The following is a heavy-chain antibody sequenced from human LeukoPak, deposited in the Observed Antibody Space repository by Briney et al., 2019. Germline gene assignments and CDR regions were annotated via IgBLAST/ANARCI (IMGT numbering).Heavy chain of an antibody. D-gene: IGHD3-3*01. CDR3: ARQYDFWSGSYGY. CDR2: IYPGDSDT. J-gene: IGHJ4*02. Sequence: GESLQISCKGSGYGFTSYWIGWVRQMPGKGLEWMGIIYPGDSDTRYSPSFQGQVTISADKSFNTAYLQWSSLKASDTAMYYCARQYDFWSGSYGYWGQGTLVTVSS. V-gene: IGHV5-51*01. CDR1: GYGFTSYW.